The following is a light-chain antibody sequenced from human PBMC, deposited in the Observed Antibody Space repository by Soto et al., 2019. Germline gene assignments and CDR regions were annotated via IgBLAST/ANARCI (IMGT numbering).Light chain of an antibody. CDR3: QQYVTSPLT. CDR1: QTVTNRY. CDR2: GAS. Sequence: EIVLTQSPGTLSLSPGERATLSCRASQTVTNRYLAWYQQQPGQAPRLLIYGASSRATGIPDRFSGDGSGTDFTLTISRLEPEDFAVYYCQQYVTSPLTFGPGTKVDVK. V-gene: IGKV3-20*01. J-gene: IGKJ3*01.